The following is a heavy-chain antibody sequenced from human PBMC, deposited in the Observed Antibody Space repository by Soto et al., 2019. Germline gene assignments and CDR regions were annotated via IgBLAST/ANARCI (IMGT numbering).Heavy chain of an antibody. CDR3: AYLPCSGGSCYWFSFSGMDV. J-gene: IGHJ6*02. CDR2: IYWDDDK. CDR1: GFSLSTSGVG. V-gene: IGHV2-5*02. D-gene: IGHD2-15*01. Sequence: QITLKESGPTLVKPTQTLTLTCTFSGFSLSTSGVGVAWIRQPPGKALEWLALIYWDDDKRYRPSLESRLTITKDTYKIQVVLTMPNMDSVDTATYYCAYLPCSGGSCYWFSFSGMDVWGQGTTVTVSS.